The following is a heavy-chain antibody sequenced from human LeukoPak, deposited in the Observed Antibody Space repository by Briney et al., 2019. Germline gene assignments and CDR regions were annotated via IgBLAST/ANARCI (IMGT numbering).Heavy chain of an antibody. CDR3: AAYDVSTGRPLDP. V-gene: IGHV4-59*12. CDR1: GGSISSYY. D-gene: IGHD3/OR15-3a*01. Sequence: PSETLSLTCTVSGGSISSYYWSWIRQPPGKGLEWIGYIYYSGSTNYNPSLKSRVTISVDTSKNQFSLKLTSVTAADTAAFYCAAYDVSTGRPLDPWGQGTLVTVSS. CDR2: IYYSGST. J-gene: IGHJ5*02.